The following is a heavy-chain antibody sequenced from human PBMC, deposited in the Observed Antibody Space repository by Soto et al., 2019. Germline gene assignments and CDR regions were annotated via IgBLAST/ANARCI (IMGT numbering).Heavy chain of an antibody. V-gene: IGHV3-21*01. D-gene: IGHD2-15*01. J-gene: IGHJ3*02. CDR2: ISSSSSYI. CDR1: GFTFSSYS. CDR3: ARVVVAATIVDAFDI. Sequence: PGGSLRLSCAASGFTFSSYSMNWVRQAPGKGLEWVSSISSSSSYIYYADSVKGRFTISRDNAKNSLYLQMNSLRAEDTAVYYCARVVVAATIVDAFDIWGQGTTVTVSS.